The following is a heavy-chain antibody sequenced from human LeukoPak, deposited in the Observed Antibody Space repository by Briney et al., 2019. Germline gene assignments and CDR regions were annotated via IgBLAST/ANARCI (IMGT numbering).Heavy chain of an antibody. CDR1: GSTFSSYG. D-gene: IGHD3-22*01. CDR2: ISGSGGST. V-gene: IGHV3-23*01. J-gene: IGHJ4*02. Sequence: QAGGSLRLSCAASGSTFSSYGMSWVRQAPGKGLEWVSAISGSGGSTYYADSVKGRFTISRDNSKNTLYLQMNSLRAEDTALYYCAKTSDSSGYYGFDYWGQGTLVIVSS. CDR3: AKTSDSSGYYGFDY.